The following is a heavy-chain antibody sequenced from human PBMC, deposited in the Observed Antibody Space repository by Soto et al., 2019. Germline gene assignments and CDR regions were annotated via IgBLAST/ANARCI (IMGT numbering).Heavy chain of an antibody. J-gene: IGHJ6*03. CDR1: GFTFSDHY. V-gene: IGHV3-72*01. CDR2: TRNKANSYTT. CDR3: ARASSYYDFWSGYPQPYYYMDV. Sequence: GGSLRLSCAASGFTFSDHYMDWVRQAPGKGLEWVGRTRNKANSYTTEYAASVKGRFTISRDDSKNSLYLQMNSLKTEDTAVYYCARASSYYDFWSGYPQPYYYMDVWGKGTTVTVSS. D-gene: IGHD3-3*01.